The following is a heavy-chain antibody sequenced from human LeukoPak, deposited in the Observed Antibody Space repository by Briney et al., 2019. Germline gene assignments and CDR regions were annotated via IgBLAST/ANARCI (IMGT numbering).Heavy chain of an antibody. CDR3: ARAVAGGSYYGMDV. CDR1: GYTFTSYD. V-gene: IGHV1-8*01. Sequence: GASLKVSCKASGYTFTSYDINWVRQATGQGLEWMGWMNPNSGNTGYAQKFQGRVTMTRNTSISTAYMELNSLRSEDTAVYYCARAVAGGSYYGMDVWGQGTTVTVSS. D-gene: IGHD6-19*01. J-gene: IGHJ6*02. CDR2: MNPNSGNT.